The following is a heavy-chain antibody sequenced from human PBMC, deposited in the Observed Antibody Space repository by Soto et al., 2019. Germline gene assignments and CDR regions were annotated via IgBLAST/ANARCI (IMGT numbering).Heavy chain of an antibody. CDR1: GLSVRNNY. J-gene: IGHJ6*02. Sequence: EVQLVESGGGLIQPGGSLRLSCTASGLSVRNNYMSWVRQAPGMGLEWVSVIYNDGTTYYADSVKGLFTISRDTSKNTLSLQMDSLRAEDTAVYYCVRPLPSGRNYGMDVWGQGTTVTVSS. CDR3: VRPLPSGRNYGMDV. V-gene: IGHV3-53*01. D-gene: IGHD3-10*01. CDR2: IYNDGTT.